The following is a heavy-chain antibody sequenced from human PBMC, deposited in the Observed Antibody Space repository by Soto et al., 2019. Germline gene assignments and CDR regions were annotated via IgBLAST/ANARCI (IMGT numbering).Heavy chain of an antibody. CDR3: ARVTSAAPEDL. Sequence: QVQLVESGGGLVKPGGSLRLSCAASGFTFSDYYMSWIRQAPGKGLEWLSYIAGDRSGDRSHTNYADSVRGRFTISRDHAKNSLHLQMNSLRADDSAVYCCARVTSAAPEDLWGRGTLVTVSS. V-gene: IGHV3-11*05. CDR1: GFTFSDYY. CDR2: IAGDRSGDRSHT. J-gene: IGHJ2*01. D-gene: IGHD6-13*01.